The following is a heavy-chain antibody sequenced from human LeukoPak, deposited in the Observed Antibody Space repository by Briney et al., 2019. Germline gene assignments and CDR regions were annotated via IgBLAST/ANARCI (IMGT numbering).Heavy chain of an antibody. CDR2: INPNSGGT. CDR3: ASRYYYDSSGYYLDDY. Sequence: ASVKVSCKASGYTFTGYYMHWVRQAPGQGLEWMGRINPNSGGTNYAQKFQGRVTMTRDTSSSTAYMELSRLRSDDTAVYYCASRYYYDSSGYYLDDYWGQGTLVTVSS. CDR1: GYTFTGYY. D-gene: IGHD3-22*01. J-gene: IGHJ4*02. V-gene: IGHV1-2*06.